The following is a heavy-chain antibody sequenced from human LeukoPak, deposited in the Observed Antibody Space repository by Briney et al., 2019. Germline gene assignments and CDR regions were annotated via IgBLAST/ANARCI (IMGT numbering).Heavy chain of an antibody. V-gene: IGHV3-30-3*01. CDR1: GFTFSSYA. D-gene: IGHD6-6*01. Sequence: GGSLRLSCAASGFTFSSYAMHWVRQAPGKGLEWVAVISYDGSNKYYADSVKGRFTISRDYSKNTLYLQMNSLRAEDTAVYYCARDRAAFEYSSSLASWGQGTLVTVSS. J-gene: IGHJ5*02. CDR2: ISYDGSNK. CDR3: ARDRAAFEYSSSLAS.